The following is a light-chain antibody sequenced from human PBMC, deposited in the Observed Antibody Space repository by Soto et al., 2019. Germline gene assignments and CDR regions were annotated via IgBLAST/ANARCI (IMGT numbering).Light chain of an antibody. CDR1: QAIGTY. J-gene: IGKJ1*01. V-gene: IGKV1-8*01. Sequence: AIRMTQSRSSFSASTGDRVSITCRATQAIGTYLAWYQQIPGKAPKLQIYDASTLQTGVPSRSSGSGSGTDFTLTISYLQSEDFGTYYCQQCYNYPRTFGQGTNVDIK. CDR2: DAS. CDR3: QQCYNYPRT.